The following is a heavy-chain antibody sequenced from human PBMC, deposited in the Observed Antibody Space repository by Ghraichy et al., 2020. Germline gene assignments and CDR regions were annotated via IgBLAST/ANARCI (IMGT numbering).Heavy chain of an antibody. CDR2: ITSSSRNT. J-gene: IGHJ6*02. CDR3: ARGSRVVRFYYYDGMDV. CDR1: GFTFSSYS. V-gene: IGHV3-48*02. D-gene: IGHD4-23*01. Sequence: LSLTCVGSGFTFSSYSMNWVRQSPGKGLESVSYITSSSRNTFYADSVKGRFTISRDNAQNSLSLQMNSLRDEDTAVYYCARGSRVVRFYYYDGMDVWGQGTTVTVSS.